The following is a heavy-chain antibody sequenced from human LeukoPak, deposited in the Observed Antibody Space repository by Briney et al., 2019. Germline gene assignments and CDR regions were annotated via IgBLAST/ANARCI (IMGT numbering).Heavy chain of an antibody. CDR1: GFTLSSYS. Sequence: GGSLRLSCAASGFTLSSYSMNWVRQAPGKGLEWVSSISSSSYIYYADSVKGRFTISRDYSKNTLYLQMNSLRAADTAVYYCARDKGTSYLSSFDYWGQGTLVTVSS. V-gene: IGHV3-21*01. CDR2: ISSSSYI. CDR3: ARDKGTSYLSSFDY. D-gene: IGHD6-6*01. J-gene: IGHJ4*02.